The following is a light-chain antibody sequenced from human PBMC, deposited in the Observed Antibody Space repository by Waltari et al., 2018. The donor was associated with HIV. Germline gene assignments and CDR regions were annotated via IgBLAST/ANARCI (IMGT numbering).Light chain of an antibody. V-gene: IGKV1-16*01. CDR3: QQYNSYSRT. CDR2: TAS. CDR1: QSINNF. J-gene: IGKJ1*01. Sequence: DIQMTQSPSSLSASVGDRVTITFRASQSINNFLTWYQQKPGKAPKLLIYTASGLQSGVPSRFSGSGSGTDFTLTISSLQPDDFATYYCQQYNSYSRTFGQGTKVEIK.